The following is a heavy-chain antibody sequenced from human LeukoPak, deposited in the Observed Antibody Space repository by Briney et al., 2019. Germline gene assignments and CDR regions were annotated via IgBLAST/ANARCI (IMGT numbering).Heavy chain of an antibody. CDR1: GFSISNNQ. CDR3: AIWYSGSGGWVLDY. Sequence: GGSLRLSCVGSGFSISNNQMNWVRQAPGKGLEWVAKIKQHGGEKHYMDSVKGRFTISRDNAKNSLFLQMTSLRVGVTAVYDGAIWYSGSGGWVLDYWVQGTLVTVSS. D-gene: IGHD3-10*01. V-gene: IGHV3-7*05. J-gene: IGHJ4*02. CDR2: IKQHGGEK.